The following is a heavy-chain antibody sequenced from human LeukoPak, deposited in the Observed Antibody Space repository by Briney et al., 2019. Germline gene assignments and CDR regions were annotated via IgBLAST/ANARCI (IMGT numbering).Heavy chain of an antibody. CDR3: ARSVDSWSRMDV. CDR2: ISSSSSNT. CDR1: GFTFSDYY. D-gene: IGHD4-11*01. Sequence: GGSLRLSCAASGFTFSDYYMSWIRQAPGKGLEWVSFISSSSSNTKYADSVKGRFTISRDNAKNSLYLQMNSLRAEDAALYYCARSVDSWSRMDVWGQGTRVTVSS. J-gene: IGHJ6*02. V-gene: IGHV3-11*03.